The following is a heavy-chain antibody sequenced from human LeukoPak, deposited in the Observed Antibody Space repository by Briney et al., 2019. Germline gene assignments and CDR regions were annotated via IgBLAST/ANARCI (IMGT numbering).Heavy chain of an antibody. CDR3: AREFYYDSSGLDY. D-gene: IGHD3-22*01. CDR2: INAGNGNT. Sequence: ASVTVSCKASGYTFTSYAMHWVRQAPGQRLEWMGWINAGNGNTKYSQKFQGRVTITRDTSASTAYVELSSLKSEDTAVYYCAREFYYDSSGLDYWGQGTLVTVSS. CDR1: GYTFTSYA. V-gene: IGHV1-3*01. J-gene: IGHJ4*02.